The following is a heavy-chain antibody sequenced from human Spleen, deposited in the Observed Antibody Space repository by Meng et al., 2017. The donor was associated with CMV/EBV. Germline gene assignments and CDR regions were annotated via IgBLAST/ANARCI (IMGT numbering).Heavy chain of an antibody. V-gene: IGHV3-23*01. CDR1: GFTFSDYY. J-gene: IGHJ6*02. Sequence: GESLKISCAASGFTFSDYYMSWVRQAPGKGLEWVSGLSFGGGDTDYADSVKGRFIISRDNSKNTPYLQMHSLRAEDTAVYYCAKGTYGDYWYGMDVWGQGTTVTVSS. D-gene: IGHD4-17*01. CDR3: AKGTYGDYWYGMDV. CDR2: LSFGGGDT.